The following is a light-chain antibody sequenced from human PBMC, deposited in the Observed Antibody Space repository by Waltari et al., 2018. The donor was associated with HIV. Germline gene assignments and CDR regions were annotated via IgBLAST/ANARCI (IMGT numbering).Light chain of an antibody. CDR1: QSLLYSPNNNNF. Sequence: DIVMTQTPDSLIVSPGERASINCRSNQSLLYSPNNNNFLVWYQQKPGKPPKLLIYWASSRESWVPARFSGSGSGTNFTLTISSLQPEDVATYFCQQYFSTPWTFGQGTKV. CDR3: QQYFSTPWT. CDR2: WAS. J-gene: IGKJ1*01. V-gene: IGKV4-1*01.